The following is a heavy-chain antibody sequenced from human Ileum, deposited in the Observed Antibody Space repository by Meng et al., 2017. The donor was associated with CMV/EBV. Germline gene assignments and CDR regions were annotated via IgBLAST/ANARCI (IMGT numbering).Heavy chain of an antibody. CDR1: CTFSNYS. Sequence: CTFSNYSISWMRQAPGQGLEWMGGIIPILGTANYAPKFQGRLTITADKSTTTAYMELSSLRSEDTAVYYCARDRYYDSSGYYFESAYWGEGTLVTVSS. D-gene: IGHD3-22*01. V-gene: IGHV1-69*06. J-gene: IGHJ4*02. CDR2: IIPILGTA. CDR3: ARDRYYDSSGYYFESAY.